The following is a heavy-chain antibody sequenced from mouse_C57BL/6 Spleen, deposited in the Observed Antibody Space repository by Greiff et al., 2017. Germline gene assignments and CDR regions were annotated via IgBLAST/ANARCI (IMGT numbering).Heavy chain of an antibody. Sequence: QVQLQQPGVELVKPGASVKLSCKASGYTFTSYWMQWVKQRPGQGLEWIGEIDPSDSYTNYNQKFKGKATLTVDTSSSTAYMQLSSLTSEDSAVYYCARRGTVVARYFDVWGTGTTVTVSS. CDR3: ARRGTVVARYFDV. CDR2: IDPSDSYT. D-gene: IGHD1-1*01. J-gene: IGHJ1*03. CDR1: GYTFTSYW. V-gene: IGHV1-50*01.